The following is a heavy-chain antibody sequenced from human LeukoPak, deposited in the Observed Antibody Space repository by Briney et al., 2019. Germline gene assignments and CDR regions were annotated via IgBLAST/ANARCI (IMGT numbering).Heavy chain of an antibody. CDR1: GYTFTSYD. CDR3: ARGGDYDFWSGYYREIDY. Sequence: ASVKVSCKASGYTFTSYDINWVRQATGQGLEWMGWMNPNSGNTGYAQKSQGRVTMTRNTSISTAYMELSSLRSEDTAVYYCARGGDYDFWSGYYREIDYWGQGILVTVSS. J-gene: IGHJ4*02. D-gene: IGHD3-3*01. V-gene: IGHV1-8*01. CDR2: MNPNSGNT.